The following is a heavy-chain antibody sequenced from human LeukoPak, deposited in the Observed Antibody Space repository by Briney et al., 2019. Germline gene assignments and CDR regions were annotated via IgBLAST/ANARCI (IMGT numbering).Heavy chain of an antibody. J-gene: IGHJ4*02. V-gene: IGHV4-38-2*02. Sequence: SETLSLTCTVSGYSISSGYYWGWIRQPPGKGLEWIGYIYHSGSTYYNPSLKSRVTISVDRSKNQFSLKLSSVTAADTAVYYCARGPGDFWSGYIYWGQGTLVTVSS. CDR2: IYHSGST. CDR3: ARGPGDFWSGYIY. CDR1: GYSISSGYY. D-gene: IGHD3-3*01.